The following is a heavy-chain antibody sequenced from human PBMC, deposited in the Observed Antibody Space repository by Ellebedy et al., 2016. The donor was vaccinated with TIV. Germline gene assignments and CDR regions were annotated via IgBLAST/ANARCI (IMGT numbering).Heavy chain of an antibody. CDR1: GGSMNSYY. CDR2: IYYSGST. Sequence: SETLSLTCTVSGGSMNSYYWSWIRQPPGKGLEWIGSIYYSGSTYYNPSLKSRVTISVDTSNNQFSLKLSSVTAADTAVYYCARRSGWGGAFDIWGQGTMVTVSS. J-gene: IGHJ3*02. CDR3: ARRSGWGGAFDI. D-gene: IGHD3-16*01. V-gene: IGHV4-59*05.